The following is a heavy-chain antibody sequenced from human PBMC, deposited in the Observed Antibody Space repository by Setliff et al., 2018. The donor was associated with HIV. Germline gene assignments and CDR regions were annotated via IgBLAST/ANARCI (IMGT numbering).Heavy chain of an antibody. V-gene: IGHV5-51*01. J-gene: IGHJ3*01. Sequence: GESLKISCRGSGFNFTNYWIGWVRQMPGKGLEWMGIVYPGDSDARYSPSFRGHFTISADKSITTAYLQWSSLKASDTAMYYCAKRRASGSLLDTSDVWGQGTMVTVSS. CDR3: AKRRASGSLLDTSDV. CDR1: GFNFTNYW. CDR2: VYPGDSDA. D-gene: IGHD1-26*01.